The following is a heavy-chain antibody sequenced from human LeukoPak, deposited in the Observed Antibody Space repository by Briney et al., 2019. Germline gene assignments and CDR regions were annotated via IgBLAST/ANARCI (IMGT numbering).Heavy chain of an antibody. D-gene: IGHD3-10*01. CDR3: ARGGSFVEY. CDR2: ISSGGSTV. CDR1: GFTFSNYE. V-gene: IGHV3-48*03. Sequence: PGGSLRLSCAASGFTFSNYEMHWDRRAPGKGLEWVSYISSGGSTVYYADSVKGRFTVSRDNAKNSLYLQMSSLRAEDTAVYYCARGGSFVEYWGQGTLVSVSS. J-gene: IGHJ4*02.